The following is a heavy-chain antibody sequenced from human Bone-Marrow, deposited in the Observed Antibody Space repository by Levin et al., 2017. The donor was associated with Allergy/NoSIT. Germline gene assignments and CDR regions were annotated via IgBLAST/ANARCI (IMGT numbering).Heavy chain of an antibody. J-gene: IGHJ4*02. CDR1: GFTFEDYG. CDR3: TTSRYGDYVPYFVH. D-gene: IGHD4-17*01. CDR2: ITWNGANT. V-gene: IGHV3-20*04. Sequence: AGGSLRLSCVGSGFTFEDYGMNWVRQVPGKGLEWVSGITWNGANTGYPDSIKGRFTISRDNAKNSLFLQMDGLRAADTALYFCTTSRYGDYVPYFVHWGLGTLVTVSS.